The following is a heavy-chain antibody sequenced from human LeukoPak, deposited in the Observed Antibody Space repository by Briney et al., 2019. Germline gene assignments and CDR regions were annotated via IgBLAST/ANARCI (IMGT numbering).Heavy chain of an antibody. D-gene: IGHD6-13*01. CDR1: GFTFSSYA. CDR3: ASQYTSSRIFDD. CDR2: ISSSSTYI. Sequence: PGGSLRLSCAASGFTFSSYAMNWVRQAPGKGLEWVSSISSSSTYIYYADSVKGRFTVSRDNAKNSLYLQMNSLRAEDTAVYFCASQYTSSRIFDDWGQGTLVTVSS. J-gene: IGHJ4*02. V-gene: IGHV3-21*01.